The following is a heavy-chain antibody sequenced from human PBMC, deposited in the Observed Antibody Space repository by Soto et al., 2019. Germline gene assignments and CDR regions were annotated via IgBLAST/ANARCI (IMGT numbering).Heavy chain of an antibody. J-gene: IGHJ6*02. Sequence: QVQLVQSGAEVKKPGASVKVSCKASGYTFTSYAMHWVRQAPGQRLEGMGWINAGNGNTKDSQKFQGKVTITRDTSASTAYMELSSLRSEDTAVYYCARGYSGSGSTYYYFWMDVWGQGTTVTVSS. CDR1: GYTFTSYA. CDR3: ARGYSGSGSTYYYFWMDV. D-gene: IGHD3-10*01. V-gene: IGHV1-3*01. CDR2: INAGNGNT.